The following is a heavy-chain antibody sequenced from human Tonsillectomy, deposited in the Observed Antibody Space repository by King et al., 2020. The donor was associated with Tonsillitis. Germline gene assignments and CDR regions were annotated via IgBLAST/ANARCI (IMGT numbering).Heavy chain of an antibody. V-gene: IGHV4-4*07. Sequence: VQLQESGPGLVKPSETLSLTCTVSGGSISSYYWSWIRQPAGKGLEWIGRIYTSGSTNYNPSLKSRVTMSVDTSKNQFSLKLSSVTAADTAVYYCAWLGYQLPDYYYGMDVWGQGTTVTVSS. CDR2: IYTSGST. CDR3: AWLGYQLPDYYYGMDV. J-gene: IGHJ6*02. D-gene: IGHD2-2*01. CDR1: GGSISSYY.